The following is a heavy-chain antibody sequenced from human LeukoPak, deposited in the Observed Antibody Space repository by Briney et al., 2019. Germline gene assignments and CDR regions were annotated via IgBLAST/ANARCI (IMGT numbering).Heavy chain of an antibody. CDR2: ISAYSGNT. V-gene: IGHV1-18*01. D-gene: IGHD2-2*01. CDR3: AGVAVVVPAAGGGWFDP. Sequence: ASVKVSCKASGYTFTSYGISWVRQAPGQRLEWMGWISAYSGNTNYAQKLQGRVTMTTDTSTSTAYMELRSLRSDDTAVYYCAGVAVVVPAAGGGWFDPWGQGTLVTVSS. CDR1: GYTFTSYG. J-gene: IGHJ5*02.